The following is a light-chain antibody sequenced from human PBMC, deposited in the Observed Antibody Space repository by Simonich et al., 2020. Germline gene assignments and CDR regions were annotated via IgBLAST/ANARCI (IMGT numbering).Light chain of an antibody. CDR2: LGS. Sequence: DIVMTQSPLSLPVTPGEPASISCRSSQSLLHSNGYNYLDWYLQKPGQSPQLLSYLGSNRASGVPDRFSGSGSGTDFTLKISRVEAEDVGVYYCMQSIQLPLTFGGGTKVEIK. J-gene: IGKJ4*01. V-gene: IGKV2-28*01. CDR1: QSLLHSNGYNY. CDR3: MQSIQLPLT.